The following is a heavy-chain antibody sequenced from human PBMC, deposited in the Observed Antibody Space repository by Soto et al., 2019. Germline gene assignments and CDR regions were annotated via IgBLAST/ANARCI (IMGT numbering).Heavy chain of an antibody. Sequence: GGSLRLSCAASGLTFSSYSMNWVRQAPGKGLEWVSSISSSSSYIYYADSVKGRFTISRDNAKNSLYLQMNSLRVEDTAVYYCARAFYDSSYGMDVWGQGTTVTVSS. V-gene: IGHV3-21*01. CDR2: ISSSSSYI. J-gene: IGHJ6*02. CDR1: GLTFSSYS. D-gene: IGHD3-22*01. CDR3: ARAFYDSSYGMDV.